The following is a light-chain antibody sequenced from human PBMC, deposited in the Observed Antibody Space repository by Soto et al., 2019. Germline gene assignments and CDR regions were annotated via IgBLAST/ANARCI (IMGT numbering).Light chain of an antibody. Sequence: QSVLTQPPSLSGAPGQRVTISCTGSSSDIGAGSEVHWYQQLPGTAPKLLIFGSTNRPSGVPDRFSGSKSATSASLAITGFRAGDEADYSCQSYDNSLSAYVFGTGTKLAAL. CDR2: GST. V-gene: IGLV1-40*01. CDR3: QSYDNSLSAYV. J-gene: IGLJ1*01. CDR1: SSDIGAGSE.